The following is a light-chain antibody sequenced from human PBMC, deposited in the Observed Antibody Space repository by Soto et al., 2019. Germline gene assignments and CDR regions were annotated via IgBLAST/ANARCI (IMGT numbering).Light chain of an antibody. CDR1: QSVSSSY. CDR2: GAS. V-gene: IGKV3-20*01. Sequence: EIVLTQSPGTLSLSPGERATLSCRASQSVSSSYLAWYQQKPGQAPRLLIYGASSRATGIPDRFSGSGSGTDYTLTISRLEPEDFGVYYCQQYGSPPGTFGQGTKLEIK. J-gene: IGKJ2*01. CDR3: QQYGSPPGT.